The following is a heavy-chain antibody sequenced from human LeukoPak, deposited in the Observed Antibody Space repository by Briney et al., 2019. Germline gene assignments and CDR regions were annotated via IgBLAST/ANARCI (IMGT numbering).Heavy chain of an antibody. V-gene: IGHV3-21*01. CDR2: ISSSSSYI. J-gene: IGHJ4*02. Sequence: GGSLRLSCAASGFTFSSYSMNWVRQAPGKGLEWVSSISSSSSYIYYADSVKGRFTISRDNAKNSLYLQMNSLRAEDTAVYYCAKDQAVVVITGSVDYWGQGTLVTVSS. D-gene: IGHD3-22*01. CDR1: GFTFSSYS. CDR3: AKDQAVVVITGSVDY.